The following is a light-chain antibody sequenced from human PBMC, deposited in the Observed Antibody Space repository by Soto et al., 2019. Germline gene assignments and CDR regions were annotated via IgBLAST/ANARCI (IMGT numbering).Light chain of an antibody. CDR1: QGISNY. CDR3: QKYHSAPPYT. J-gene: IGKJ2*01. Sequence: DIQMTQSPSSLSASVGDRVTITCRASQGISNYLAWYQQKPGQVPKLLIYAASTLQSGVPSRFSDSGSGTDFTLTISSLQPEDVATYYCQKYHSAPPYTFGKGTKLEIK. CDR2: AAS. V-gene: IGKV1-27*01.